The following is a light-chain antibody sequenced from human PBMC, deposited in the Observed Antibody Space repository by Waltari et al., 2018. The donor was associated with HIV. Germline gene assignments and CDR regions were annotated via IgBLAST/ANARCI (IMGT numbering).Light chain of an antibody. V-gene: IGLV2-23*02. CDR1: RRNVRGSHL. Sequence: QSALTQPASVSGSPGQSTTISGTGTRRNVRGSHLLSWYQQPPGKAPRLMSYEVSKRPSVVSNRFVGSKSGNTASLTISGLQAGDEADYYGCAYAGSTTYVIFGGGTKLTVL. CDR3: CAYAGSTTYVI. J-gene: IGLJ2*01. CDR2: EVS.